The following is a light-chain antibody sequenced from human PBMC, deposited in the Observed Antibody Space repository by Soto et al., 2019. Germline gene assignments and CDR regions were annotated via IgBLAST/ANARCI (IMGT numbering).Light chain of an antibody. V-gene: IGKV3-15*01. CDR2: GVS. CDR1: QSVSSN. Sequence: ERIMTQSPATLSVSPGESATLSCRASQSVSSNLAWYQQKPGQAPRLLIYGVSTRATGIPARFSGSGSETKFTLTISSLQSEDFAVYYCQQYGSSGTFGQGTKVDIK. J-gene: IGKJ1*01. CDR3: QQYGSSGT.